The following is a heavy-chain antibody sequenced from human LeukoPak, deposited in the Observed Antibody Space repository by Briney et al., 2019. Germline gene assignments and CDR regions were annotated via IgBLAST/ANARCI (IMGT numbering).Heavy chain of an antibody. J-gene: IGHJ4*02. CDR2: INHDGGDK. CDR3: AITGGPTVTAFDL. D-gene: IGHD4-11*01. Sequence: PGGSLRLSCVASGFIFRNYWMSWVRQAPGKGLEWVANINHDGGDKNYVDSVKGRFTISRDNAESSLYLQMNSLRVEDTAVYYCAITGGPTVTAFDLWGQGILVTVSS. CDR1: GFIFRNYW. V-gene: IGHV3-7*02.